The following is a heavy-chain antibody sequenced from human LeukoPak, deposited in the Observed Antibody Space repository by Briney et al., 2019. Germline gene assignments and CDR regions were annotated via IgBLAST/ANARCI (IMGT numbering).Heavy chain of an antibody. CDR1: GYTLTELS. Sequence: ASVKVSCKVSGYTLTELSMHWVRQAPGKGLEWMGGFDPEDGETIYAQKFQGGVTMTEDTSTDTAYMELSSLRSEDTAVYYCATRNYEGPKDYYYYMDVWAKGPRSPSP. V-gene: IGHV1-24*01. CDR3: ATRNYEGPKDYYYYMDV. D-gene: IGHD1-7*01. CDR2: FDPEDGET. J-gene: IGHJ6*03.